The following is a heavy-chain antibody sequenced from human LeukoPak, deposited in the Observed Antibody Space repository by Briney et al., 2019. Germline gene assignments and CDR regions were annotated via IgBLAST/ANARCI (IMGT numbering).Heavy chain of an antibody. CDR3: AREVENYDILTGYYVDY. D-gene: IGHD3-9*01. V-gene: IGHV4-59*12. J-gene: IGHJ4*02. Sequence: SETLSLTCTVSGGSISSYYWSWIRQPPGKGLEWIGEIYHSGSTNYNPSLKSRVTISVDKSKNQFSLKLSSVTAADTAVYYCAREVENYDILTGYYVDYWGQGTLVTVSS. CDR2: IYHSGST. CDR1: GGSISSYY.